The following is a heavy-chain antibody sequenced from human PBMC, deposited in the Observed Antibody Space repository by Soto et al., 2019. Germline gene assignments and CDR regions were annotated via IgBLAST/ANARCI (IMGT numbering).Heavy chain of an antibody. V-gene: IGHV3-48*02. CDR2: ISGSTSTI. Sequence: EVQLVESGGGLVQPGGSLRLSCAASGFTFSTYSMNWVRQAPGKGLEWVSHISGSTSTIYYADSVKGRFTMSRDNARNSLYLQMNSLRDEDTAVYSCARGDLTLPYWGQGTLVTVSS. CDR1: GFTFSTYS. CDR3: ARGDLTLPY. J-gene: IGHJ4*02.